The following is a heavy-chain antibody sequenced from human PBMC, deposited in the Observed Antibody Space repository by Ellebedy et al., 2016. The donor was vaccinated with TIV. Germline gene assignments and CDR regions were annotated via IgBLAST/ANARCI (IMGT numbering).Heavy chain of an antibody. CDR3: ATDGSYGDYLSPTHAFVI. CDR2: INQDGSEK. V-gene: IGHV3-7*01. J-gene: IGHJ3*02. Sequence: GGFLRLSCAASRFTFSSYWMSWVRQAPGKGLEWVANINQDGSEKHYVDSVKGRFTISRDNAKNSLFLQMNSLRAEDTAVYYCATDGSYGDYLSPTHAFVIWGQGTMVTVSS. CDR1: RFTFSSYW. D-gene: IGHD4-17*01.